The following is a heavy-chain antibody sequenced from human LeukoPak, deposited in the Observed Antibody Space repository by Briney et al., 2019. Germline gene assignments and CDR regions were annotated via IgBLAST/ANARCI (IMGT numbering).Heavy chain of an antibody. CDR2: IIHSGST. CDR1: GGSFSGYY. D-gene: IGHD6-13*01. CDR3: ARARKAAAYYYYYYMDV. V-gene: IGHV4-34*12. J-gene: IGHJ6*03. Sequence: SETLPLTCAVYGGSFSGYYWSWIRQPPGKGLEWIGEIIHSGSTNYNPSLKSRVTISVDTSKNQFSLKLSSVTAADTAVYYCARARKAAAYYYYYYMDVWGKGTTVTVSS.